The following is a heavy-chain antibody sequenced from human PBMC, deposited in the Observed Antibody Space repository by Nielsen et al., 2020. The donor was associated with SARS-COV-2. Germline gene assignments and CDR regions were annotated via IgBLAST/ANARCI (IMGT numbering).Heavy chain of an antibody. CDR3: ARLGRDLWSGYSDS. CDR2: IHYTGTT. V-gene: IGHV4-59*13. CDR1: GDSINNSY. J-gene: IGHJ5*01. Sequence: SETLSLTCTVSGDSINNSYWTWIRQPPGKGLEYIGYIHYTGTTNYHPSLKSRLTMSVDTSKNQFSLKLSSVTAADTAVYFCARLGRDLWSGYSDSWGQGTLVTVSS. D-gene: IGHD3-3*01.